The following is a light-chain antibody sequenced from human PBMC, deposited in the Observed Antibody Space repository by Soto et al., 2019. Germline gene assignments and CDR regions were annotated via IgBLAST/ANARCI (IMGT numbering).Light chain of an antibody. V-gene: IGLV2-14*01. CDR3: RSYTRSSTYV. Sequence: QSALTQPASVSGSPGQSITISCTGTSSDVGGYNYVSWYQQHPGKAPKLMIYEVSNRPSGVSNRFSGSKSGNTASLTISGLQAEDEDDYYCRSYTRSSTYVFGTGTKVT. CDR1: SSDVGGYNY. CDR2: EVS. J-gene: IGLJ1*01.